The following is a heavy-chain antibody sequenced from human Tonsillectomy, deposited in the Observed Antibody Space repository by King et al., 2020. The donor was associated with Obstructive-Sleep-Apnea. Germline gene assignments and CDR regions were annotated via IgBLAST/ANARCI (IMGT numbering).Heavy chain of an antibody. D-gene: IGHD1-14*01. CDR2: IFYGGSST. J-gene: IGHJ4*02. V-gene: IGHV4-4*02. CDR1: GGSISSDNW. Sequence: VQLQESGPGLVKPSETLSLTCAVSGGSISSDNWWSWVRQPPGKGLEWIGEIFYGGSSTNYNPSLKTRVTISVDKSKNQFSLRLTSVTAADTAVYSCAHHPQDFDYWGQGTLVTVSS. CDR3: AHHPQDFDY.